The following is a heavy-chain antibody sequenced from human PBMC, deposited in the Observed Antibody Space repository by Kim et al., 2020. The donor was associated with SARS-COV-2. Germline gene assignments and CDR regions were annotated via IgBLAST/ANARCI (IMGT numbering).Heavy chain of an antibody. CDR2: INGGGYNT. CDR1: GFTFSSHA. Sequence: GGSLRLSCAASGFTFSSHAMIWVRQAPGKGLEWISAINGGGYNTYYADSVKGRFTISRDNYKNEVSLQMNSLSAEDTAIYFCARDYGDYYGVFDVWGQGTMVTVSS. CDR3: ARDYGDYYGVFDV. V-gene: IGHV3-23*01. J-gene: IGHJ3*01. D-gene: IGHD4-17*01.